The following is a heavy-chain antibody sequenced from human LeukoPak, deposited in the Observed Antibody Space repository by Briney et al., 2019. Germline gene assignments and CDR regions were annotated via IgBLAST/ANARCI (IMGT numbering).Heavy chain of an antibody. V-gene: IGHV3-23*01. J-gene: IGHJ5*02. CDR3: AKDLGSSWGGWFDP. CDR2: ISGSGGST. D-gene: IGHD6-13*01. CDR1: GFTFSSYA. Sequence: TGGSLRLSCAASGFTFSSYAMSWARQAPGKGLEWVPAISGSGGSTYYADSVKGRFTISRDNSKNTLYLQMNSLRAEDTAVYYCAKDLGSSWGGWFDPWGQGTLVTVSS.